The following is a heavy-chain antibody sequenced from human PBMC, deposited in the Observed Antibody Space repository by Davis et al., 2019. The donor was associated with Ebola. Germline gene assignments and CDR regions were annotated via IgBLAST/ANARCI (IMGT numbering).Heavy chain of an antibody. V-gene: IGHV4-61*05. CDR1: GGSISSSSYY. CDR2: IYYSGST. CDR3: ARGGVIAAAGNDDFYYYYGMDV. J-gene: IGHJ6*02. Sequence: SETLSLTCTVSGGSISSSSYYWSWIRQPPGKGLEWIGYIYYSGSTNYNPSLKSRVTISVDTSKNQFSLKLSSVTAADTAVYYCARGGVIAAAGNDDFYYYYGMDVWGQGTTVTVSS. D-gene: IGHD6-13*01.